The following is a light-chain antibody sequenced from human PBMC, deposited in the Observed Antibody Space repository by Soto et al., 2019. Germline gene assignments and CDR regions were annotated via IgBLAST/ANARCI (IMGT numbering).Light chain of an antibody. V-gene: IGLV2-14*01. CDR1: SSDVGDYNY. Sequence: QSALTQPASVSGSPGPSITISCTGTSSDVGDYNYASWYQQHPAKAPKVMIYDVSNRPLGVSNRFSGSKSGNTASLTISGLQAEDEADYYCSSYTSSSTLVFGTGTKLTVL. J-gene: IGLJ1*01. CDR2: DVS. CDR3: SSYTSSSTLV.